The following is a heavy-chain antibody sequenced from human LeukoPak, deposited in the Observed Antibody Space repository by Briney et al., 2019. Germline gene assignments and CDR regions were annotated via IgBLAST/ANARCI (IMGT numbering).Heavy chain of an antibody. CDR1: GFTFRSYG. CDR3: AKGQGYNYGDSIDY. CDR2: ISGGGGST. V-gene: IGHV3-23*01. D-gene: IGHD5-18*01. J-gene: IGHJ4*02. Sequence: GGSLRLSCAASGFTFRSYGMYWVRQAPGKGLEWVSVISGGGGSTYYADSVKGRFSISRDNSKNTLYLQMNSLRDEDTAVYYCAKGQGYNYGDSIDYWGQGTLVTVSS.